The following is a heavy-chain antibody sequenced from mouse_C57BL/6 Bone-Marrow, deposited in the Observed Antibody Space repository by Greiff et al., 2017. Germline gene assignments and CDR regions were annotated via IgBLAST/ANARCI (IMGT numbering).Heavy chain of an antibody. Sequence: EVKLQESGGGLVQPGGSLKLSCAASGFTFSDYYMYWVRQTPEKRLEWVAYISNGGGSTYYPDTVKGRFTISRDNAKNTLYLQMSRLKSEDTAMYYCARQTAHQGAMDYWGQGTSVTVSS. V-gene: IGHV5-12*01. CDR2: ISNGGGST. J-gene: IGHJ4*01. CDR1: GFTFSDYY. CDR3: ARQTAHQGAMDY. D-gene: IGHD3-2*02.